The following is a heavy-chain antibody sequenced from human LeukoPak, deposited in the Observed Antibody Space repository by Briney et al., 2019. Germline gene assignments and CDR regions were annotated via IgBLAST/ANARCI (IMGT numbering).Heavy chain of an antibody. CDR1: GVSFSGYY. D-gene: IGHD3-10*01. CDR3: AKSLYGSGSYYNWFDP. V-gene: IGHV4-34*01. CDR2: INHRGST. J-gene: IGHJ5*02. Sequence: PSETLSLTCVVYGVSFSGYYWSWIRQSPGKGLEWIGEINHRGSTNYNPSLKRRVTISLDTSKNQFSLKLSSVTAADTAVYYCAKSLYGSGSYYNWFDPWGQGTLVTVSS.